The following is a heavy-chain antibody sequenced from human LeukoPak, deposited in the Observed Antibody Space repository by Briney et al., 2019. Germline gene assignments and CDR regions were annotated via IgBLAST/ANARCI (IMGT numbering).Heavy chain of an antibody. J-gene: IGHJ4*02. CDR3: AREGGSGSYYIH. CDR1: GGSFSGYY. Sequence: SETLSLTCAVYGGSFSGYYWSWIRQPPGKGLEWIGEINHSGSTNYNPSLKSRVTISVDTSKNQFSLKLSSVTAADTAVYYCAREGGSGSYYIHWGQGTLVTVSS. V-gene: IGHV4-34*01. D-gene: IGHD3-10*01. CDR2: INHSGST.